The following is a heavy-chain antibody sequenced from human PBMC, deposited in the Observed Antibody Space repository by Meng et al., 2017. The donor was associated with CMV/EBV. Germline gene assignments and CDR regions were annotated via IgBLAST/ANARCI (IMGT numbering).Heavy chain of an antibody. D-gene: IGHD3-3*01. J-gene: IGHJ6*02. V-gene: IGHV1-69*02. CDR1: GGTLSSYT. Sequence: SVKVSCKASGGTLSSYTISWVRQAPGQGLEWMGKIIPILGIANYAQKFQGRVTITADKSTSTAYMGLSSLRPEDTAVYYCSSGGDITFGVVIMSHYYYYGMDVWGQGTTVTVSS. CDR3: SSGGDITFGVVIMSHYYYYGMDV. CDR2: IIPILGIA.